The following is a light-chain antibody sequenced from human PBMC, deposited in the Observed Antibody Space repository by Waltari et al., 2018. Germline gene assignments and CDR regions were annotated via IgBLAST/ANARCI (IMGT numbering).Light chain of an antibody. Sequence: QSVLTQPPSVSAAPGQKVTISCSGNISNIGNNYVSWYQQFPGTSPKVLIYDNDKRPSGIPDRVSGSKSDTSATLAFTGLQTGDEADYYCAAWDSSLSAAVFGGGTKLTVL. J-gene: IGLJ2*01. CDR2: DND. CDR3: AAWDSSLSAAV. V-gene: IGLV1-51*01. CDR1: ISNIGNNY.